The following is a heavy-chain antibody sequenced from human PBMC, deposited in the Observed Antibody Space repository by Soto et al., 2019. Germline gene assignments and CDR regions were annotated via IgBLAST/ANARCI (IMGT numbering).Heavy chain of an antibody. CDR2: IIPVFGTA. CDR1: GGTFSSYA. D-gene: IGHD4-17*01. CDR3: ARARPRGDCGDTYYFDY. Sequence: QVQLVQSGAEVKKPGSSVKVSCKASGGTFSSYAISWVRQAPGQGLEWMGGIIPVFGTANYAQKFQGRVTITAAESTSTAYMELSSLRSEDTAVYYCARARPRGDCGDTYYFDYWGQGTLVTVSS. V-gene: IGHV1-69*01. J-gene: IGHJ4*02.